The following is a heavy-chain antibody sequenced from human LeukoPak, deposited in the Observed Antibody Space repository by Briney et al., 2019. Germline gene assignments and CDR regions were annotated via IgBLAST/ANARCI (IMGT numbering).Heavy chain of an antibody. V-gene: IGHV3-21*01. CDR2: ISSSSYI. CDR3: ARIPDTHYYDSSGFEDI. D-gene: IGHD3-22*01. J-gene: IGHJ3*02. Sequence: GGSLRLSCAASGFTFSSYSMNWVRQAPGKGLEWVSSISSSSYIYNADSVKGRFTISRDNAKNSLYLQMNSLRAEDTAVYYCARIPDTHYYDSSGFEDIWGQGTMVTVSS. CDR1: GFTFSSYS.